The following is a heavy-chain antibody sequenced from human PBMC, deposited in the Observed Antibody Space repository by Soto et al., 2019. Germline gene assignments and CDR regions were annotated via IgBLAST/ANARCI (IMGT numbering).Heavy chain of an antibody. Sequence: SETLSLTCTVSGGSISSGGYYWSWIRQHPGKGLEWIGYIYYSGSTYYNPSLKSRVTISVDTSKNQFSLKLSSVTAADTAVYYCARQRLGVVIFYFDYWGQGTLVTVSS. CDR3: ARQRLGVVIFYFDY. D-gene: IGHD3-3*01. CDR2: IYYSGST. CDR1: GGSISSGGYY. J-gene: IGHJ4*02. V-gene: IGHV4-31*03.